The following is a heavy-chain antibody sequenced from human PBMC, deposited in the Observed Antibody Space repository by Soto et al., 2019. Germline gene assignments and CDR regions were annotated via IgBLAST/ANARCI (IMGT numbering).Heavy chain of an antibody. D-gene: IGHD3-22*01. CDR3: ERQANMIVVVIKFDP. CDR1: GGSISSSSYY. CDR2: IYYSGST. V-gene: IGHV4-39*01. Sequence: QLQLHESGPGLVKPSETLSLTCTVSGGSISSSSYYWGWIRQPPGKGLEWIGRIYYSGSTYYNPSLKSRVTTSVDTAKNQCSLKRSSLTAADTAVYYCERQANMIVVVIKFDPWGQGTLVTVSS. J-gene: IGHJ5*02.